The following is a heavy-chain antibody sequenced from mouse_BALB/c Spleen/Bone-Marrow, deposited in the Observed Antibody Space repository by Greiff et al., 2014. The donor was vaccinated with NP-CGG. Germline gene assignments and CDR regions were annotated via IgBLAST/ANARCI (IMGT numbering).Heavy chain of an antibody. J-gene: IGHJ4*01. D-gene: IGHD2-4*01. V-gene: IGHV5-12*02. Sequence: VQLVESGGGLVQPGGSLKLSCATSGFTFSDYYMYWVRQTPEKRLEWVAYISNGGGSTYYPDTVKGRFTISRDNAKNTLYLQMSRLKSEDTAMYYCARPTIYYDYDGYAMDYWGQGTSVTVSS. CDR1: GFTFSDYY. CDR3: ARPTIYYDYDGYAMDY. CDR2: ISNGGGST.